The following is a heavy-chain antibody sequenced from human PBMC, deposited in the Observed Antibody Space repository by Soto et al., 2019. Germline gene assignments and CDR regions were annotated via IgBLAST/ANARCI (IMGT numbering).Heavy chain of an antibody. J-gene: IGHJ4*02. Sequence: KPGGSLRLSCAASGFTFSSYSMNWVRQAPGKGLEWVSSISSSSSYIYYADSVKGRFTISRDNAKNSLYLQMNSLRAEDTAVYYCARAPYYDYVWGSWYYFDYWGQGTLVTVSS. V-gene: IGHV3-21*01. CDR3: ARAPYYDYVWGSWYYFDY. CDR1: GFTFSSYS. D-gene: IGHD3-16*01. CDR2: ISSSSSYI.